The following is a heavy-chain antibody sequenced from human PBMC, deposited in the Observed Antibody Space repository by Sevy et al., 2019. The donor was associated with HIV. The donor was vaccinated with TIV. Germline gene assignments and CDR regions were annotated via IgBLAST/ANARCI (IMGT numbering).Heavy chain of an antibody. Sequence: GESLKISCAASGFTFDSYAMHWVRQVAGKGLEWVSTISGSGYATCYADSVKGRFIISRDTSRNTLYLQMNSLRVEDSAVYFCAKDRVTVFGVVVTFDSWGQGTLVTVSS. V-gene: IGHV3-23*01. CDR2: ISGSGYAT. CDR1: GFTFDSYA. CDR3: AKDRVTVFGVVVTFDS. J-gene: IGHJ4*02. D-gene: IGHD3-3*01.